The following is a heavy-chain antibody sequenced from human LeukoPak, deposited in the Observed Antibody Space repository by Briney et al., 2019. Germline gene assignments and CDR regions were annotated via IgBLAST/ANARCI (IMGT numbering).Heavy chain of an antibody. Sequence: PSETLSLTCTVSGASISSYYWSWIRQPPGKGLEWIGYIYYSGSTNYNPSLKSRVTISVDTSKNQFSLRLSSVTAADTAVYYCARGPLRNAFDIWGQGTMVTVSS. V-gene: IGHV4-59*01. CDR1: GASISSYY. CDR3: ARGPLRNAFDI. CDR2: IYYSGST. J-gene: IGHJ3*02.